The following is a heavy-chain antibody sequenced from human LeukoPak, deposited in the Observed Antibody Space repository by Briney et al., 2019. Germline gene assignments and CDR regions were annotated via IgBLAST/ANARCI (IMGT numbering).Heavy chain of an antibody. CDR1: GYTFTSYY. Sequence: RASVKVSCKASGYTFTSYYMHWVRQAPGQGLEWMGIINPSGGSTSYAQKFQGRVTITADESTSTAYMELSSLRSEDTAVYYCASYIAVAGPNLWFDPWGQGTLVTVSS. CDR3: ASYIAVAGPNLWFDP. CDR2: INPSGGST. V-gene: IGHV1-46*01. J-gene: IGHJ5*02. D-gene: IGHD6-19*01.